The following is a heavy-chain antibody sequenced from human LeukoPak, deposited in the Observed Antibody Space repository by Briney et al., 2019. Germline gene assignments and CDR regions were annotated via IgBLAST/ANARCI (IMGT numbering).Heavy chain of an antibody. CDR1: GFTFSSYG. D-gene: IGHD3-9*01. V-gene: IGHV3-30*18. Sequence: GGSLRLSCAASGFTFSSYGMHWDRQAPGKGLEWVAVISYDGSNKYYADSVKGRFTISRDNSKNTLYLQMNSLRAEDTAVYYCAKAAILTRTYYFDYWGQGTLVTVSS. J-gene: IGHJ4*02. CDR2: ISYDGSNK. CDR3: AKAAILTRTYYFDY.